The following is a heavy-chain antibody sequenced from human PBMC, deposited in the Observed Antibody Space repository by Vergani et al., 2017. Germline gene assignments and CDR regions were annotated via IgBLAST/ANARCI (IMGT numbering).Heavy chain of an antibody. J-gene: IGHJ4*02. CDR3: ARAGNYYGDYPEIN. CDR1: GGTFSSYT. D-gene: IGHD4-17*01. V-gene: IGHV1-69*02. CDR2: IIPILGIA. Sequence: QVQLVQSGAEVKKPGSSVKVSCKASGGTFSSYTISWVRQATGQGLEWMGRIIPILGIANYAQKFQGRVKITADNSTSTAYMELSSLRSEDTAVYYCARAGNYYGDYPEINWGQGTLVTVSS.